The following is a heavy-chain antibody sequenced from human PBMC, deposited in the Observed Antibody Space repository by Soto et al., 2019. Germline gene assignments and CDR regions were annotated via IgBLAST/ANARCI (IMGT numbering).Heavy chain of an antibody. Sequence: GGSLRLSCAASGFTFSSYSMNWVRQAPGKGLEWVSSISSSSSYIYYADSVKGRFTISRDNAKNSLYLQMNSLRAEDTAVYYCARDGSYCSSTSCYPRDPFDYWGQGTLVTVSS. V-gene: IGHV3-21*01. CDR3: ARDGSYCSSTSCYPRDPFDY. J-gene: IGHJ4*02. D-gene: IGHD2-2*01. CDR2: ISSSSSYI. CDR1: GFTFSSYS.